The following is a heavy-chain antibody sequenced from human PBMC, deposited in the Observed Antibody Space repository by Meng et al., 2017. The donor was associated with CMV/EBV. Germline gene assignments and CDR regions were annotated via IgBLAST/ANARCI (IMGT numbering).Heavy chain of an antibody. V-gene: IGHV4-34*01. Sequence: GSLRLSCAVYGGSFSGYYWSWIRQPPGKGLEWIGEINHSGSTNYNPSLKSRVPISVDTSKNQFSLKLSSVTAADTAVYYCARGRYCSSTSCYGMDVWGQGTTVTVSS. CDR1: GGSFSGYY. CDR3: ARGRYCSSTSCYGMDV. J-gene: IGHJ6*02. CDR2: INHSGST. D-gene: IGHD2-2*01.